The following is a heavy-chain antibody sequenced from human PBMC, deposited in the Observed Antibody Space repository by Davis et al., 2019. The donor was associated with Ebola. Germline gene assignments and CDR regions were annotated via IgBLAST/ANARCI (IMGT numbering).Heavy chain of an antibody. D-gene: IGHD6-13*01. CDR3: ARSRGTTAAGTSGYYYGMDV. V-gene: IGHV3-30*04. CDR2: ISYDGSNK. Sequence: GESLKISCAASGFTFSSYAMHWVRQAPGKGLEWVAVISYDGSNKYYADSVKGRFTISRDNSKNTLYLQMNSLRAEDTAVYYCARSRGTTAAGTSGYYYGMDVWGQGTTVTVSS. J-gene: IGHJ6*02. CDR1: GFTFSSYA.